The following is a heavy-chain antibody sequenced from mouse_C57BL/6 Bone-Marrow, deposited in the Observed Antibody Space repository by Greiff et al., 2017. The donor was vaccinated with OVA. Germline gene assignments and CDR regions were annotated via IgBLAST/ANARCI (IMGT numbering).Heavy chain of an antibody. CDR1: GFSLTSYG. Sequence: VQRVESGPGLVQPSQSLSITCTVSGFSLTSYGVHWVRQSPGKGLEWLGVIWRGGSTDYNAAFMSRLSITKDNSKSQVFFKMNSLQADDTAIYYCAKPSSGYYAMDYWGQGTSVTVSS. CDR3: AKPSSGYYAMDY. CDR2: IWRGGST. D-gene: IGHD3-1*01. J-gene: IGHJ4*01. V-gene: IGHV2-5*01.